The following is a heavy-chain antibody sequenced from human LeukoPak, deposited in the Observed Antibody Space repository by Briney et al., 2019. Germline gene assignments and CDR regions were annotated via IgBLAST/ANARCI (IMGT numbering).Heavy chain of an antibody. CDR1: GGSISSGGYY. CDR3: ARSSDYGGNSGYYYMDV. J-gene: IGHJ6*03. D-gene: IGHD4-23*01. V-gene: IGHV4-31*03. CDR2: IYYSGST. Sequence: SETLSLTCTVSGGSISSGGYYWSWLRQHPGKGLEWIGYIYYSGSTYYNPSLKSRVTISVDTSKNQFSLKLSSVTAADTAVYYCARSSDYGGNSGYYYMDVWGKGTTVTVSS.